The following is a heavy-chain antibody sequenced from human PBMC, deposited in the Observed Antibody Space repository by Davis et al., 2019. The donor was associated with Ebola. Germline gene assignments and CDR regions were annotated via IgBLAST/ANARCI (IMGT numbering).Heavy chain of an antibody. CDR1: GASISSGYFS. D-gene: IGHD3-22*01. J-gene: IGHJ4*02. CDR2: IYSSGST. V-gene: IGHV4-61*02. Sequence: SETLSLTCNVSGASISSGYFSWSWVRQPAGKGLEWIGRIYSSGSTKYNSSLESRVTISLDTSKNQFSLKLNSVTAADTAVYFCARDRHDSSAYGSWGQGTLVTVSS. CDR3: ARDRHDSSAYGS.